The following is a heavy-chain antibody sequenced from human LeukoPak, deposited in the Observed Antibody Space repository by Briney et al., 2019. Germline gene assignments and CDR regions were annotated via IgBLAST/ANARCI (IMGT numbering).Heavy chain of an antibody. Sequence: GESLKISCRGSGYTFTNYWIGWVRQMSGKGLEWMGIIYPGDSDTRYSPSFQGQVTISADKSIDTAYLQWSSLKASDTAMYFCASLSSAFDNWFDPWGQGTLVTVSS. CDR3: ASLSSAFDNWFDP. V-gene: IGHV5-51*01. CDR1: GYTFTNYW. J-gene: IGHJ5*02. CDR2: IYPGDSDT.